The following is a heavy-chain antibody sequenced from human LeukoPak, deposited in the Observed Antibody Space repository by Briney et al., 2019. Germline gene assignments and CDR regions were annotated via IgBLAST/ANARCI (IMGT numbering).Heavy chain of an antibody. CDR1: GGSISSSNDY. CDR2: VYSSGSS. V-gene: IGHV4-39*01. J-gene: IGHJ5*02. Sequence: SETLSLTCTVSGGSISSSNDYWGWIRRAPGKGLEWIGSVYSSGSSLYNPSLRSRVTVSVDTSKNQFFLRLSSVTAADTAVYYCARRPPTLNGFAPGGRGPLVPVPS. CDR3: ARRPPTLNGFAP. D-gene: IGHD2/OR15-2a*01.